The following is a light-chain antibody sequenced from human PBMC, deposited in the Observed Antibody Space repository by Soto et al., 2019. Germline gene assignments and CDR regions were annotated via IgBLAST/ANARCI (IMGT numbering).Light chain of an antibody. CDR3: SSYTSSSRVV. CDR1: SSDVGGYNY. V-gene: IGLV2-14*01. Sequence: QSALTQPASVSGSPGQSITISCTGTSSDVGGYNYVSWYQQHPGKAPKLMIYDVSNRPSGVSNRFSCSKSGNTASLTISGLQADDEADYYCSSYTSSSRVVFGGGTKLTVL. CDR2: DVS. J-gene: IGLJ2*01.